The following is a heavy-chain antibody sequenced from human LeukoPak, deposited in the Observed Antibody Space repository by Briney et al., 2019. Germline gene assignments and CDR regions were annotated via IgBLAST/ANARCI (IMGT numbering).Heavy chain of an antibody. CDR3: ARRYYYNLGSFPFDF. CDR1: GGPFSGYF. J-gene: IGHJ4*02. Sequence: PSETLSLTCAVSGGPFSGYFWSWIRQPPGKGLEWIGEIHNSGTTNYNPSLNSRVTISEDTSKNQIYLNLRSVTAPDTAVYYCARRYYYNLGSFPFDFWGQGTLVTVSS. V-gene: IGHV4-34*01. CDR2: IHNSGTT. D-gene: IGHD3-10*01.